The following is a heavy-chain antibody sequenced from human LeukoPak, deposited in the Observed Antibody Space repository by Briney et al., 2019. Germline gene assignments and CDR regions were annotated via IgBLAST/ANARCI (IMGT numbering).Heavy chain of an antibody. J-gene: IGHJ4*02. CDR2: IIPIFGTA. CDR1: GGTFSSYA. CDR3: AAANGALASFDY. V-gene: IGHV1-69*05. D-gene: IGHD2-8*01. Sequence: GASVTVSCKASGGTFSSYAISWVRQAPGQGLEWMGGIIPIFGTANYAQKFQGRVTITTDESTSTAYMELSSLRSEDTAVYYCAAANGALASFDYWGQGTLVTVSS.